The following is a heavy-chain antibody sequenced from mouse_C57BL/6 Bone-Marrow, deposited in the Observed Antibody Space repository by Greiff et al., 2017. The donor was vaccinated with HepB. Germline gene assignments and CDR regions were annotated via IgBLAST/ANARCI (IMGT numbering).Heavy chain of an antibody. D-gene: IGHD2-12*01. CDR1: GYTFTSYT. V-gene: IGHV1-4*01. CDR2: INPSSGYT. Sequence: QVQLQQSGAELARPGASVKMSCKASGYTFTSYTMHWVKQRPGQGLEWIGYINPSSGYTKYNQKFKDKATLTADKSSSTAYMQLSSLTSEDSAVYYGDRNYVYYFCFARWGEGAPATVSA. J-gene: IGHJ3*01. CDR3: DRNYVYYFCFAR.